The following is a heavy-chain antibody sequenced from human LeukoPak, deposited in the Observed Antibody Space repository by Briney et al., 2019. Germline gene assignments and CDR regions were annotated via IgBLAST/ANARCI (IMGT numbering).Heavy chain of an antibody. V-gene: IGHV3-74*01. D-gene: IGHD6-6*01. CDR2: INSDGSTT. CDR3: ASTIAGREY. J-gene: IGHJ4*02. CDR1: GVSFSSYW. Sequence: GGSLRLSCVGSGVSFSSYWMHWVRQAPGKGLVRVARINSDGSTTSYADSVKGRFTISRDNAKNSLYLQMNSLTAGDTAVYYCASTIAGREYWGQGTLVTVSS.